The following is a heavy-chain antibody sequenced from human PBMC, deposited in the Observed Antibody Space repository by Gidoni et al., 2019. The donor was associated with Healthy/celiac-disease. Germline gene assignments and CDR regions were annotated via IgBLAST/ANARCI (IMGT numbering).Heavy chain of an antibody. V-gene: IGHV4-39*07. D-gene: IGHD6-6*01. CDR1: GGSISSSSYY. J-gene: IGHJ4*02. Sequence: QLHLQESGPGLVKPSETLSLTCTVSGGSISSSSYYWGWIRQPPGKGLEWIGSIYYSGSTYYNPSLKSRVTISVDTSKNQFSLKLSSVTAADTAVYYCARDHSSSSPGGTPFDYWGQGTLVTVSS. CDR2: IYYSGST. CDR3: ARDHSSSSPGGTPFDY.